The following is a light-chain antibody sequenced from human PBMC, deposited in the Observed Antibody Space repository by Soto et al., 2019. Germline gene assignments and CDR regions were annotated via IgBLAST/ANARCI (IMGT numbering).Light chain of an antibody. Sequence: EIVLTQSPGTLSXXPVXXXXXXXRSSQRVSNNYLAWYQQKPGQAPRLLIYGASSRATGIPDSFSGSGSGTDFTLTISRLEPEDFAVYYCQQYGSSPITFGQGTRLEI. CDR3: QQYGSSPIT. J-gene: IGKJ5*01. CDR2: GAS. CDR1: QRVSNNY. V-gene: IGKV3-20*01.